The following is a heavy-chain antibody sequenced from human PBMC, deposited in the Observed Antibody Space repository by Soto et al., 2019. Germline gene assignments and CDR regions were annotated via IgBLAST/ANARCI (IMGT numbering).Heavy chain of an antibody. CDR2: INPSGGST. J-gene: IGHJ6*02. D-gene: IGHD1-26*01. CDR3: AILGGSYYDHHYYYYGMDV. CDR1: GYTFTSYY. Sequence: ASVKVSCKASGYTFTSYYMHWVRQAPGQGLEWMGIINPSGGSTSYAQKFQGRVTMTRDTSTSTVYMELSSLRSEDTAVYYCAILGGSYYDHHYYYYGMDVWGQGTTVTVSS. V-gene: IGHV1-46*01.